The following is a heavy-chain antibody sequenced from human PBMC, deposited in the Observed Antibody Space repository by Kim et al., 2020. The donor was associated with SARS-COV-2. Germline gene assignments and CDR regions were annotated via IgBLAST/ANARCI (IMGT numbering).Heavy chain of an antibody. V-gene: IGHV1-18*01. Sequence: YAHKLQGKVTRTTDTSTRTAYMELRSLGSDDTAVYYCARGGGYFDWYFDLWGRGTLVTVSS. CDR3: ARGGGYFDWYFDL. J-gene: IGHJ2*01. D-gene: IGHD1-26*01.